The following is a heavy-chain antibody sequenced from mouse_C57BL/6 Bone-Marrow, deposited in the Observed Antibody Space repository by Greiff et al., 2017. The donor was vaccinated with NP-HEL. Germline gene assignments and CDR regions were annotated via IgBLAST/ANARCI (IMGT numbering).Heavy chain of an antibody. CDR1: GFSLTSYG. Sequence: VKLVASGPGLVQPSQSLSMTCTVSGFSLTSYGVHWVRQSPGKGLEWLGVIWRGGSTDYNAAFMSRLSITKDNSKSQVFFKMNSLQADDTAIYYCAKNEGGAMDDWGQGTSVTVSS. J-gene: IGHJ4*01. CDR2: IWRGGST. V-gene: IGHV2-5*01. CDR3: AKNEGGAMDD.